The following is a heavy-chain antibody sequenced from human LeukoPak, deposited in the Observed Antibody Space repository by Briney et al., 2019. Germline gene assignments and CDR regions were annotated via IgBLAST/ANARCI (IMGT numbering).Heavy chain of an antibody. CDR2: ISAYNGNT. V-gene: IGHV1-18*01. CDR1: GYTFTSYG. Sequence: ASVKVSCTASGYTFTSYGISWVRQAPGQGLEWMGWISAYNGNTNYAQKLQGRVTMTTDTSTSTAYMELRSLRSDDTAVYYCARRAAVAGPRSYSFDIWGQGTMVTVSS. J-gene: IGHJ3*02. CDR3: ARRAAVAGPRSYSFDI. D-gene: IGHD6-19*01.